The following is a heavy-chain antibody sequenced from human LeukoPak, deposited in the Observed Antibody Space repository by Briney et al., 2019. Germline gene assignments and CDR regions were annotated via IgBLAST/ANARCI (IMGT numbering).Heavy chain of an antibody. CDR2: ISTSSSYI. D-gene: IGHD6-19*01. Sequence: GGPLRLSCAASGFTFSSYEMNWVRQAPGKGLEWVSSISTSSSYIYYADSVKGRFTISRDNAKNSLYLQMNSLRAEDTAVYYCAREVENTSGWYSHFDYWGQGTLVTVSS. CDR3: AREVENTSGWYSHFDY. J-gene: IGHJ4*02. V-gene: IGHV3-21*01. CDR1: GFTFSSYE.